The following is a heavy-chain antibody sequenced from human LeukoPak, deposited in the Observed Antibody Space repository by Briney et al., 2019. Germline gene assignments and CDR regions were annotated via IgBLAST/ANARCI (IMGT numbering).Heavy chain of an antibody. J-gene: IGHJ6*02. CDR3: ARDPVLGYCSGGSCYSEPYYYYGMDV. D-gene: IGHD2-15*01. CDR2: IIPILGIA. V-gene: IGHV1-69*04. Sequence: SVKVSCKASGGTFSSYAISWVRQAPGQGLEWMGRIIPILGIANYAQKFQGRVTITADKSTSTAYMELSSLRSEDTAVYYCARDPVLGYCSGGSCYSEPYYYYGMDVWGQGTTVTVSS. CDR1: GGTFSSYA.